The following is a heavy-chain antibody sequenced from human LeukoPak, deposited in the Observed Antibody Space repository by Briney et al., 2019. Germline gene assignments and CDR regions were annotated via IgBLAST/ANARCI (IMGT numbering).Heavy chain of an antibody. CDR3: ARDGYGTGTIFDY. D-gene: IGHD1-1*01. V-gene: IGHV3-48*03. CDR2: ISSSGSTI. Sequence: HPGGSLRLSCAASGFTFSSYEMNWVRQAPGKGLEWVSYISSSGSTIYYVDSVRGRFSISRDNAKNSLYLQMNNLRAEDTALYFCARDGYGTGTIFDYWGQGTLVTASS. CDR1: GFTFSSYE. J-gene: IGHJ4*02.